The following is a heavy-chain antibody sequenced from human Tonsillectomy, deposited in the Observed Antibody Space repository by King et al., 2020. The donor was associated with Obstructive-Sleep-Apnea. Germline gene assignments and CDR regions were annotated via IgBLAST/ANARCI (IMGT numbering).Heavy chain of an antibody. J-gene: IGHJ4*02. Sequence: VQLVESGGGLVKPGGSLRLSCAASGFTFSDFYMICIRQAPGKGLEGLSYISGRTYYTNYADSVKGRFTISRDNAKNSLYLQMNSVRAEDTAVYYRARGACGASGGYFGYWAQGTLVTVSS. CDR2: ISGRTYYT. CDR1: GFTFSDFY. D-gene: IGHD1-26*01. V-gene: IGHV3-11*06. CDR3: ARGACGASGGYFGY.